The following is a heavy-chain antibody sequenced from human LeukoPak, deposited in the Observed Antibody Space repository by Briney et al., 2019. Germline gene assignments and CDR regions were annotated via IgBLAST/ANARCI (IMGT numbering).Heavy chain of an antibody. V-gene: IGHV3-7*01. CDR2: IKQEGSEK. CDR1: GFTLSSHW. Sequence: RGSLRPSCAASGFTLSSHWMSWVRPAPGKGLGWVANIKQEGSEKDHRDSVKGRFTISRDNDKNSLYLQMNSLRAEDTAVYYCARGAGAVAGHYYYYGMDVWGQGTTVTVSS. J-gene: IGHJ6*02. D-gene: IGHD6-19*01. CDR3: ARGAGAVAGHYYYYGMDV.